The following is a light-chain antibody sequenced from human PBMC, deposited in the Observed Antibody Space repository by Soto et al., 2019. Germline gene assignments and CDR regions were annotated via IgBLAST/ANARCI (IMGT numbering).Light chain of an antibody. CDR3: QQYNSYPLT. Sequence: DIQMTPSPSAPSASVGDKVTITCRAGQSISGWLAWYQQKPGKAPNLLIYKASSLKSGGPSRFSGSGSGTEYTLTISSLQPDDFATYYCQQYNSYPLTFGGGTKVDIK. J-gene: IGKJ4*01. CDR2: KAS. CDR1: QSISGW. V-gene: IGKV1-5*03.